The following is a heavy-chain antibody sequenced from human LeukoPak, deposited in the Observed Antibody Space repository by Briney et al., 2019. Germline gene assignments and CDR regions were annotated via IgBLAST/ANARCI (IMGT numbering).Heavy chain of an antibody. CDR2: MNPNSGNT. CDR3: ARGRRGGSGSYSRDAFDI. D-gene: IGHD3-10*01. V-gene: IGHV1-8*01. CDR1: GYTFTSYD. Sequence: ASVKVSCKASGYTFTSYDIKWVRQATGQGLEWMGWMNPNSGNTGYAQKFQGRVTMTRNTSISTAYMELSSLRSEDTAVYYCARGRRGGSGSYSRDAFDIWGQGTMVTVSS. J-gene: IGHJ3*02.